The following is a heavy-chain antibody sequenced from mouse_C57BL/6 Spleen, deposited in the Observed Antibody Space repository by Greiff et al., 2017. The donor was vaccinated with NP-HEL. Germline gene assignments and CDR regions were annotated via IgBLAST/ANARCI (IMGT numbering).Heavy chain of an antibody. CDR1: GYTFTDYN. J-gene: IGHJ1*03. D-gene: IGHD1-1*01. CDR3: ARGPYYYGSSDPPWYFDV. CDR2: INPNNGGT. Sequence: VQLQQSGPELVKPGASVKIPCKASGYTFTDYNMDWVKQSHGKSLEWIGDINPNNGGTIYNQKFKGKATLTVDKSSSTAYMELRSLTSEDTAVYYCARGPYYYGSSDPPWYFDVWGTGTTVTVSS. V-gene: IGHV1-18*01.